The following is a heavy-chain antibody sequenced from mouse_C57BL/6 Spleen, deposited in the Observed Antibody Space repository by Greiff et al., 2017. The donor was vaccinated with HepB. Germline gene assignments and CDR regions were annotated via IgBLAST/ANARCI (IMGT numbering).Heavy chain of an antibody. J-gene: IGHJ2*01. Sequence: QVQLQQSGAELVKPGASVKISCKASGYAFSSYWMNWVKQRPGQGLECIGQIYPGDGDPNYNGKFKGKATLTADKSSSPAYMQLSSLTSEDSAVYFCARGDGYTYFDYWGQGTTLTVSS. CDR3: ARGDGYTYFDY. D-gene: IGHD2-3*01. V-gene: IGHV1-80*01. CDR2: IYPGDGDP. CDR1: GYAFSSYW.